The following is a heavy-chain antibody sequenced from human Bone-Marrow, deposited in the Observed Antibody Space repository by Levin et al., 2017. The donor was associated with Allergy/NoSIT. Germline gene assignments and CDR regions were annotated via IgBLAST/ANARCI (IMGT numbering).Heavy chain of an antibody. D-gene: IGHD2-21*01. CDR1: GGSISSYY. V-gene: IGHV4-59*01. CDR2: IYYSGST. CDR3: ARGRAYPWRLNY. J-gene: IGHJ4*02. Sequence: SETLSLTCTVSGGSISSYYWSWIRQPPGKGLEWIGYIYYSGSTNYNPSLKSRVTISVDTSKNQFSLKLSSVTAADTAVYYCARGRAYPWRLNYWGQGTLVTVSS.